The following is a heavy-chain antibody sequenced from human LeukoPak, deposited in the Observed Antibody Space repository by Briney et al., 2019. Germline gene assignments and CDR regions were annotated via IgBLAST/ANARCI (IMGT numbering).Heavy chain of an antibody. CDR3: ACPCGVTTTGYYYYGMDV. J-gene: IGHJ6*04. V-gene: IGHV3-48*03. CDR1: GFTFSSYE. Sequence: GGSLRLSCAASGFTFSSYEMNWVRQAPGKGLEWVSYIISSGSTIYYADSVKGRFTISRDNAKNSLYLQMNSLRAEDTAVYYCACPCGVTTTGYYYYGMDVWGKGTTVTVSS. D-gene: IGHD4-17*01. CDR2: IISSGSTI.